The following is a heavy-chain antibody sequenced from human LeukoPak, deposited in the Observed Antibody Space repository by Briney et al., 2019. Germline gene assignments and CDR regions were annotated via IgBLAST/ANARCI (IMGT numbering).Heavy chain of an antibody. J-gene: IGHJ6*02. CDR2: IYYSGST. CDR1: GGSMSGYY. Sequence: SETLSLTCTVSGGSMSGYYWSWIRQPPGKGLEWIGYIYYSGSTNYNPSLKSRVTISVDTSKNQFSLKLSSVTAADTAVYYCARLVSAGEYYYYGMDVWGQGTTVTVSS. CDR3: ARLVSAGEYYYYGMDV. V-gene: IGHV4-59*08. D-gene: IGHD3-10*01.